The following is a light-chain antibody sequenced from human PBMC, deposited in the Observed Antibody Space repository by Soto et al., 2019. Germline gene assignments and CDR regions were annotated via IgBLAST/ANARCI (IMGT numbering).Light chain of an antibody. CDR3: QQRSNWPRT. Sequence: EIVLTQSPATLSLSPGERATLSCRASQSLSSYLAWYQQKPGQAPRLLIYDASNRATGIPARFSGSGSGTDFTLTISSLEPEDFAVYYGQQRSNWPRTFGQGTKVEIK. CDR1: QSLSSY. J-gene: IGKJ1*01. CDR2: DAS. V-gene: IGKV3-11*01.